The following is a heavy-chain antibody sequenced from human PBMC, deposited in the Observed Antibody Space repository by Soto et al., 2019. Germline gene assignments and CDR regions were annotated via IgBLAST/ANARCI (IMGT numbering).Heavy chain of an antibody. J-gene: IGHJ6*02. CDR2: IVPRFDSP. CDR3: ARDRIQLRLGKYSFNGMDV. CDR1: GGTFSDYA. Sequence: QVQLVQSGAEMRKPGSSLRVSCKASGGTFSDYAFSWVRQAPGQGLEWMGGIVPRFDSPNYAQKFGGRVTITADTSSSTGYMALSSLRFDDTAVYFCARDRIQLRLGKYSFNGMDVWGQGTTIIVSS. V-gene: IGHV1-69*06. D-gene: IGHD3-16*01.